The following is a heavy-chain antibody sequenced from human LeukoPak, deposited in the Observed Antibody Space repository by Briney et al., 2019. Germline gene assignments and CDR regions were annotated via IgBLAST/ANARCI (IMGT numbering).Heavy chain of an antibody. D-gene: IGHD2-15*01. CDR3: ARVTGIVVVVAAIPYYFDY. CDR1: GGSISSSSYY. Sequence: SETLSLTCTVSGGSISSSSYYWGWIRQPPGKGLEWIGSIYYSGSTYYNPSLKSRVTISVNTSKNQFSLKLSSVTAADTAVYYCARVTGIVVVVAAIPYYFDYWGQGTLVTVSS. J-gene: IGHJ4*02. V-gene: IGHV4-39*07. CDR2: IYYSGST.